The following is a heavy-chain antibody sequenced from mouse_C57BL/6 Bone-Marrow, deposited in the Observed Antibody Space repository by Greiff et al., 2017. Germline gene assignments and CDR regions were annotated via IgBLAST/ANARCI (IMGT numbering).Heavy chain of an antibody. D-gene: IGHD2-3*01. V-gene: IGHV5-4*03. Sequence: DVMLVESGGGLVKPGGSLKLSCAASGFTFSSYAMSWVRQTPEQRLEWVATISDGGGYTYYPENVKGRFTISRDNAKNTPYLQLSHLKSEDTAMYYCARDGGWAYWGQGTLVTVSA. CDR1: GFTFSSYA. CDR2: ISDGGGYT. CDR3: ARDGGWAY. J-gene: IGHJ3*01.